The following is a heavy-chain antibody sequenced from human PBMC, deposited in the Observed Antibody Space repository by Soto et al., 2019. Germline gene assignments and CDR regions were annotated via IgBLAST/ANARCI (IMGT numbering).Heavy chain of an antibody. V-gene: IGHV3-74*01. CDR2: INSDGSST. CDR1: GFTFSSYW. J-gene: IGHJ3*02. Sequence: GGSLRLSCAASGFTFSSYWMHWVRQAPGKGLVWVSRINSDGSSTSYADSVKGRFTISRDNAKNTLYLQMNSLRAEDTAVYYCARDPNDYGDPTPNDAFDIWGQGTMVTVSS. CDR3: ARDPNDYGDPTPNDAFDI. D-gene: IGHD4-17*01.